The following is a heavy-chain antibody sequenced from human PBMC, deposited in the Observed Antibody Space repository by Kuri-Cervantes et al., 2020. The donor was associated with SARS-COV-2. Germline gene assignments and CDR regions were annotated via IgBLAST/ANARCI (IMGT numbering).Heavy chain of an antibody. J-gene: IGHJ4*02. Sequence: GGSLRLSCAASGFTFSSYAMSWVRQAPGKGLEWVSGISGSGGSTYYADSVKGRFTISRDNSKNTLYLQMNNLRAEDTAVYYCARGIRDSDYWGQGTLVTVSS. V-gene: IGHV3-23*01. CDR1: GFTFSSYA. CDR3: ARGIRDSDY. CDR2: ISGSGGST.